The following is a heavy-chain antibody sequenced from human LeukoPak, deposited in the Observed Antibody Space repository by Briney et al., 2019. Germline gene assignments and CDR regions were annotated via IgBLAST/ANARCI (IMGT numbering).Heavy chain of an antibody. CDR1: GYTFTSYG. V-gene: IGHV1-69*13. CDR3: AREVVRCSSTSCYSENFDY. D-gene: IGHD2-2*02. Sequence: SVKVSCKASGYTFTSYGISWVRQAPGQGLEWMGGIIPIFGTANYAQKFQGRVTITADESTSTAYMELSSLRSEDTAVYYCAREVVRCSSTSCYSENFDYWGQGTLVTVSS. J-gene: IGHJ4*02. CDR2: IIPIFGTA.